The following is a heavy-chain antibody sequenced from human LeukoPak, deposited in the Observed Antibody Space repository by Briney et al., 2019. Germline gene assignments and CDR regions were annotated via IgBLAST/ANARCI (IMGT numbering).Heavy chain of an antibody. CDR2: IDPKRGGT. J-gene: IGHJ3*02. CDR3: ARLLGAADAFDI. Sequence: ASVKVSCKASGYIFTGYYIHWVRQAPGQGLEWRGWIDPKRGGTNYEQKFQGRVTMTRDASIATVYMEVSWLRSDDTAIYYCARLLGAADAFDIWGRGTMVTVSS. CDR1: GYIFTGYY. V-gene: IGHV1-2*02. D-gene: IGHD1-26*01.